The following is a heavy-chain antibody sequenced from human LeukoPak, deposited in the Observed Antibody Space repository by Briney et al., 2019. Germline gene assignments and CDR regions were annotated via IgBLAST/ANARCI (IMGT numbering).Heavy chain of an antibody. CDR2: ISSSSSYI. CDR3: ASLLTGHYYDSSGPRGAFDI. J-gene: IGHJ3*02. Sequence: PGGSLRLSCAASGFTFSSYSMNWVRQAPGKGLEWVSSISSSSSYIYYADSVKGRFTISRDSAKNSLYLQMNSLRAEDTAVYYCASLLTGHYYDSSGPRGAFDIWGQGTMVTVSS. CDR1: GFTFSSYS. D-gene: IGHD3-22*01. V-gene: IGHV3-21*01.